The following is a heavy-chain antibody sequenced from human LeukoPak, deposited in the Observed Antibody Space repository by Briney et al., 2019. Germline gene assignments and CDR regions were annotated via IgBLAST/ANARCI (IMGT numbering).Heavy chain of an antibody. CDR1: GLSFSSFA. V-gene: IGHV3-23*01. Sequence: GGSLRLSCAASGLSFSSFAMSWVRQGPARGLEWVSSISGNGETFYADSVKGRFTLSSDSSRNTVYFQLNNLRVEDTAICYCAKASWVSSTDAVRWGQGTLVTVSS. CDR2: ISGNGET. D-gene: IGHD3-16*01. CDR3: AKASWVSSTDAVR. J-gene: IGHJ4*02.